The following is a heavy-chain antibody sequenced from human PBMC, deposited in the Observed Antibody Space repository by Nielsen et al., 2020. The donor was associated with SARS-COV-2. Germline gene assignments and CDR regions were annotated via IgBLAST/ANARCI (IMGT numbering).Heavy chain of an antibody. CDR2: IRSKANSYAT. CDR3: TLKTH. V-gene: IGHV3-73*01. J-gene: IGHJ4*02. Sequence: GESLKISCAASGFNFDDYAMHWVRQASGKGLEWVGRIRSKANSYATAYAASVKGRFTISRDDSKNTAYLQMNSLKTEDTAVYYCTLKTHWGQGTLVTVSS. CDR1: GFNFDDYA.